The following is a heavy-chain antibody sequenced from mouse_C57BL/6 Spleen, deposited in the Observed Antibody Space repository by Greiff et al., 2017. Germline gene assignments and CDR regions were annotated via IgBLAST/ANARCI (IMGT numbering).Heavy chain of an antibody. D-gene: IGHD1-1*01. CDR2: IDPEDGET. CDR3: ARHYYGSSPWYFDV. J-gene: IGHJ1*03. CDR1: GFNIKDYY. Sequence: VQLQQSGAELVKPGASVKLSCTASGFNIKDYYMHWVKQRTEQGLEWIGRIDPEDGETKYVPKFQGKAIITADTSSNTAYLQLSSLTSEDTSVYYCARHYYGSSPWYFDVWGTGTTVTVSS. V-gene: IGHV14-2*01.